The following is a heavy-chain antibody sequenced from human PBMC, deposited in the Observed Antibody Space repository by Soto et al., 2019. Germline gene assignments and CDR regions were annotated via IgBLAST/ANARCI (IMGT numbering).Heavy chain of an antibody. V-gene: IGHV4-34*01. CDR2: INHSGST. CDR3: ARGDYGGNSSPRTIDY. CDR1: GGSFSGYY. D-gene: IGHD4-17*01. Sequence: QVQLQQWGAGLLKPSETLSLTCAVYGGSFSGYYWSWIRQPPGKGLEWIGEINHSGSTNYNPSLKIRGTISVDTYKNQFSLKLSSVTAAGTAVDYCARGDYGGNSSPRTIDYWGQGTLVTVSS. J-gene: IGHJ4*02.